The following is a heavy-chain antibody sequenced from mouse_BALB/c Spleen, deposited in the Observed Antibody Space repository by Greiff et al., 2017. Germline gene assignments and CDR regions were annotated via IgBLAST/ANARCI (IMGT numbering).Heavy chain of an antibody. D-gene: IGHD1-1*01. J-gene: IGHJ2*01. Sequence: EVQLQESGPGLVKPSQSLSLTCSVTGYSITSGYYWNWIRQFPGNKLEWMGYISYDGSNNYNPSLKNRISITRDTSKNQFFLKLNSVTTEDTATYYCASGSSNFDYWGQGTTLTVSS. CDR1: GYSITSGYY. CDR2: ISYDGSN. CDR3: ASGSSNFDY. V-gene: IGHV3-6*02.